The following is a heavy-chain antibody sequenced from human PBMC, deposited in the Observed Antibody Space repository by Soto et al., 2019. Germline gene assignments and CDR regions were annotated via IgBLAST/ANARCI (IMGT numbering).Heavy chain of an antibody. D-gene: IGHD2-2*01. CDR2: IYSGGST. V-gene: IGHV3-53*01. CDR3: ARDFRDQRTSQNYGMDV. J-gene: IGHJ6*02. CDR1: GFTVSSNY. Sequence: PGGSLRLSCAASGFTVSSNYMSWVRQAPGKGLEWVSVIYSGGSTYYADSVKGRFTISRDNSKNTLYLQMNSLRAEDTAVYYCARDFRDQRTSQNYGMDVWGQGTKVTVSS.